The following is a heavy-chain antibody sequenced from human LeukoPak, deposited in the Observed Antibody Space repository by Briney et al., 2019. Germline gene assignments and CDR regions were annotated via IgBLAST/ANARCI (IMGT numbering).Heavy chain of an antibody. CDR1: GYTFTSYA. Sequence: ASVTVSCMASGYTFTSYAMHWVRQAPGQRLEGMGWINAGNGNTKYSQKFQDRVTITRDTSASTAYMELSSLRSEDTAVYYCAKQNPTMVRGVIITNWFDPWGQGTLVTVSS. V-gene: IGHV1-3*01. CDR3: AKQNPTMVRGVIITNWFDP. D-gene: IGHD3-10*01. J-gene: IGHJ5*02. CDR2: INAGNGNT.